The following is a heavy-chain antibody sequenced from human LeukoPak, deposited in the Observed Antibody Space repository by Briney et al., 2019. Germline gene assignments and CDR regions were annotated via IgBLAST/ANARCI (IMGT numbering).Heavy chain of an antibody. J-gene: IGHJ6*02. Sequence: GGSLRLSCAASGFTFSSYWMSWVRQAPGKGLEWVANIKQDGSAKNYVDSVKGRFTISRDNAKNSLYLQVDSLRAEDTAVYYCARGYYGMDVWGQGTTVTVSS. CDR3: ARGYYGMDV. CDR2: IKQDGSAK. V-gene: IGHV3-7*01. CDR1: GFTFSSYW.